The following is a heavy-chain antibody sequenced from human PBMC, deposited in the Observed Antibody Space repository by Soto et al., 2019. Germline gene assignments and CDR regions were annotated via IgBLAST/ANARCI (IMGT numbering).Heavy chain of an antibody. V-gene: IGHV4-59*01. CDR3: ARAGYSYGLFDY. J-gene: IGHJ4*02. CDR2: IYYSGST. CDR1: GSTFTSS. D-gene: IGHD5-18*01. Sequence: SCKASGSTFTSSWSWIRQPPGKGLEWIGYIYYSGSTNYNPSLKSRVTISVDTSKNQFSLKLSSVTAADTAVYYCARAGYSYGLFDYWGQGTLVTVSS.